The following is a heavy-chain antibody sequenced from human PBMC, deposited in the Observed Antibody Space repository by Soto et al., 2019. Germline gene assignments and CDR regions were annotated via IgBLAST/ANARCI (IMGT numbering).Heavy chain of an antibody. CDR3: ARVLLRYDILTGYQNDAFDI. D-gene: IGHD3-9*01. CDR1: GYTFTSYA. J-gene: IGHJ3*02. V-gene: IGHV1-3*01. CDR2: INAGNGNT. Sequence: ASVKVSCKASGYTFTSYAMHWVRQAPGQRLEWMGWINAGNGNTKYSQKFQGRVTITRDTSASTAYMELSSLRSEDTAVYYCARVLLRYDILTGYQNDAFDIWGQGTMVTVSS.